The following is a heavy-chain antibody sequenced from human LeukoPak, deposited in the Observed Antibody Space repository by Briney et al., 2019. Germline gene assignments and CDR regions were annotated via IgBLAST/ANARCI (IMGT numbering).Heavy chain of an antibody. V-gene: IGHV3-11*01. J-gene: IGHJ5*02. Sequence: GGSLRLSCATSGLTFSDYYMSWIRQAPGKGLEWISYISSNGRTIYYADSVKGRFTISRDNARKSVYLQMNSLRAEGTAIYYCARTQQWLVSGFDPWGQGTLVTVSS. CDR1: GLTFSDYY. CDR2: ISSNGRTI. D-gene: IGHD6-19*01. CDR3: ARTQQWLVSGFDP.